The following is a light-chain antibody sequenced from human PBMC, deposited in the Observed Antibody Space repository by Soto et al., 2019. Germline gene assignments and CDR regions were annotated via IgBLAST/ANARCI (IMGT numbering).Light chain of an antibody. CDR1: QSLEYTDGNTY. J-gene: IGKJ1*01. CDR2: KVS. CDR3: MQGTHWPPT. Sequence: DVVLTQSPLSLPVTPGQPASISCRSSQSLEYTDGNTYLNWFHQRPGQSPRRLFYKVSHRDSGVPVRFSGSGSDTDFTLTIRRVEHEDVGIYYCMQGTHWPPTFGQGARVELK. V-gene: IGKV2-30*01.